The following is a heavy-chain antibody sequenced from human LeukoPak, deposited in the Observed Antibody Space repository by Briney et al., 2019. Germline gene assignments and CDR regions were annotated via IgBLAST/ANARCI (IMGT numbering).Heavy chain of an antibody. Sequence: SETLSLTCTVSGGSISSGDYYWSWIRQPPGKGLEWIGEINHSGSTNYNPSLKSRVTISVDTSKNQFSLKLSSVTAADTAVYYCASSHFWRRQFDYWGQGTLSPSPQ. CDR3: ASSHFWRRQFDY. D-gene: IGHD3-3*02. V-gene: IGHV4-39*07. J-gene: IGHJ4*02. CDR2: INHSGST. CDR1: GGSISSGDYY.